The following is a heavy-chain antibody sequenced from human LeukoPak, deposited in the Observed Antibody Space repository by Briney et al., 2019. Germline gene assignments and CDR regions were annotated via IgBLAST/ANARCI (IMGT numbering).Heavy chain of an antibody. Sequence: SETLSLTCTVSGGPISSYYWSWIRQPPGKGLEWIGYIYYSGSTNYNPSLKSRVTISVDTSKNQFSLKLSSVAAADTAVYYCARGSYDFWTGPHPFDPWGQGTLVTVSS. CDR2: IYYSGST. V-gene: IGHV4-59*01. D-gene: IGHD3-3*01. J-gene: IGHJ5*02. CDR1: GGPISSYY. CDR3: ARGSYDFWTGPHPFDP.